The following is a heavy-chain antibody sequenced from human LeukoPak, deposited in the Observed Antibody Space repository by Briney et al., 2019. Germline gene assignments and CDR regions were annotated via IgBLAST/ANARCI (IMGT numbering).Heavy chain of an antibody. D-gene: IGHD3-3*01. CDR3: AKDKTYYDFWSGHDAFDI. CDR2: ISGRGDNT. V-gene: IGHV3-23*01. J-gene: IGHJ3*02. Sequence: PGGSLRLSCAASGVTFSSYAMSWVRQAPGKGLEWVSVISGRGDNTYYADSVKGRFTISRDNSKTTLYLQMDSLRAEDTAVYYCAKDKTYYDFWSGHDAFDIWGQGTMVTVSS. CDR1: GVTFSSYA.